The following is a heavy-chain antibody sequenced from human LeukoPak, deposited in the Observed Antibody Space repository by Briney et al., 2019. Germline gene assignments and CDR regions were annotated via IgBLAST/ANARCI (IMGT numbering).Heavy chain of an antibody. CDR1: GFTFSSYG. CDR3: AKFEGATIPGWFNDY. J-gene: IGHJ4*02. CDR2: IWYDGSNK. V-gene: IGHV3-33*06. Sequence: GGSLRLSCAASGFTFSSYGMHWVRQAPGKGLEWVAVIWYDGSNKYYADSVKGRFTISRDNSKTTLYLQMNSLRTEDTAVYFCAKFEGATIPGWFNDYWGQGILVTVSS. D-gene: IGHD6-19*01.